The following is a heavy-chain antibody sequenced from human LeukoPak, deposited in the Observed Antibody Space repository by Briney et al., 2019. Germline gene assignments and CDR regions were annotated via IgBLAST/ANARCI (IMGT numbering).Heavy chain of an antibody. J-gene: IGHJ5*02. CDR3: ARGGSSSVFSWFDP. CDR2: INHSGST. CDR1: GGSISSYY. D-gene: IGHD6-6*01. Sequence: SETLSLTCTVSGGSISSYYWSWIRQPPGKGLEWIGEINHSGSTNYNPSLKSRVTISVDTSKNQFSLKLSSVTAADTAVYYCARGGSSSVFSWFDPWGQGTLVTVSS. V-gene: IGHV4-34*01.